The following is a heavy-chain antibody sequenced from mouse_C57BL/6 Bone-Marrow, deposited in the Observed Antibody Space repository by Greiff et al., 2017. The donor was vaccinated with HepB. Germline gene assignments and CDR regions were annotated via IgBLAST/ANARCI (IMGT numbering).Heavy chain of an antibody. Sequence: VQLKQSGAELVRPGASVKLSCTASGFNIKDDYMHWVKQRPEQGLEWIGWIDPENGDTEYASKFQGKATITADTSSNTAYLQLSSLTSEDTAVYYCAHYYGSSYGFAYWGQGTLVTVSA. J-gene: IGHJ3*01. CDR1: GFNIKDDY. CDR3: AHYYGSSYGFAY. CDR2: IDPENGDT. V-gene: IGHV14-4*01. D-gene: IGHD1-1*01.